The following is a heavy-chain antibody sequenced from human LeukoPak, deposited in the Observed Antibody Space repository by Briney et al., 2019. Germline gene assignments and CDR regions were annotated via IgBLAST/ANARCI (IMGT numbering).Heavy chain of an antibody. CDR1: GFSFNAYA. J-gene: IGHJ4*03. D-gene: IGHD2-21*02. Sequence: PGGSLRISYAASGFSFNAYAMSWVRQAPGKGLEWVSGISETGRTTSYTDSVKGRFTISRDNSKNTLHLQMNRLRAEDTALYYCAKDHDNTDYYYYFDSWGHGTLVTVSS. V-gene: IGHV3-23*01. CDR3: AKDHDNTDYYYYFDS. CDR2: ISETGRTT.